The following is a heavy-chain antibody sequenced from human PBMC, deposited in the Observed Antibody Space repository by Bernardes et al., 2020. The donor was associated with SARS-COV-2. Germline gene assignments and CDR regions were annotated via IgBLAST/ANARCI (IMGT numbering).Heavy chain of an antibody. J-gene: IGHJ4*02. Sequence: GGSLRLSCAASGFTFSNYAMTWVRQAPGKGLEWVSAVSSGGSSTYYADSVKGRFTISRDNSKNTVYLQMNSLRVEDTAVYYCANAVGATSRTPFDYWGQGTLVTVSS. V-gene: IGHV3-23*01. CDR1: GFTFSNYA. CDR3: ANAVGATSRTPFDY. D-gene: IGHD1-26*01. CDR2: VSSGGSST.